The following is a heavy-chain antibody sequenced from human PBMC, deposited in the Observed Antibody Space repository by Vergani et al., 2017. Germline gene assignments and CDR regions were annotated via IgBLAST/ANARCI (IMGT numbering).Heavy chain of an antibody. CDR3: AKAGYSSSWYEGRFDP. CDR1: GFTFSSYA. CDR2: ISGSGGST. Sequence: EVQLVESGGGLVPPGRSLTLSCAASGFTFSSYAMSWVRQAPGKGLEWVSAISGSGGSTYYADSVKGRFTISRDNSKNTLYLQMNSLRAEDTAVYYCAKAGYSSSWYEGRFDPWGQGTLVTVSS. V-gene: IGHV3-23*04. J-gene: IGHJ5*02. D-gene: IGHD6-13*01.